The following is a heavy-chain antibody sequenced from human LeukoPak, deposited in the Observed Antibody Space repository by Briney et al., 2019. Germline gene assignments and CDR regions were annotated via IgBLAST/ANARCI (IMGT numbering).Heavy chain of an antibody. J-gene: IGHJ3*02. CDR2: ISSSGSTI. Sequence: PGGSLRLSCAASGFTFSSYEMNWVRQALGKGLEWVSYISSSGSTIYYADSVKGRFTISRDNAKNSLYLQMNSLRAEDTAVYYCARSGYDILTGDRIDAFDIWGQGTMVTVSS. V-gene: IGHV3-48*03. D-gene: IGHD3-9*01. CDR3: ARSGYDILTGDRIDAFDI. CDR1: GFTFSSYE.